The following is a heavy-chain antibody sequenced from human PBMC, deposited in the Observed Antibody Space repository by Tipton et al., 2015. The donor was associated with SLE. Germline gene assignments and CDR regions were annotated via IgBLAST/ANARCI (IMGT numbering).Heavy chain of an antibody. CDR1: GFTFSSYA. CDR3: ARTNAGGAFDI. CDR2: ISYDGSNK. V-gene: IGHV3-30*04. Sequence: SLRLSCAASGFTFSSYAMHWVRQAPGKGLEWVAVISYDGSNKYYADSVKGRFTIPRDNSKNTLYLQMNSLRAEDTAVYYCARTNAGGAFDIWGQGTMVTVSS. J-gene: IGHJ3*02. D-gene: IGHD2-8*01.